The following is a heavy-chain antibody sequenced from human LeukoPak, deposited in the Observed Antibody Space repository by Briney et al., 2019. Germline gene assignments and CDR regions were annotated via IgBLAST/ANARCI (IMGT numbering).Heavy chain of an antibody. Sequence: GASVKVSCKASGYTFTSYDINWVRRATGQGLEWTGWMNPNSGNTGYAQKFQGRVTMTRNTSISTAYMELSSLRTEDTAVFYCARDHYSSGLYYMDVWGKGTTVTVSS. CDR1: GYTFTSYD. CDR2: MNPNSGNT. J-gene: IGHJ6*03. V-gene: IGHV1-8*01. D-gene: IGHD6-19*01. CDR3: ARDHYSSGLYYMDV.